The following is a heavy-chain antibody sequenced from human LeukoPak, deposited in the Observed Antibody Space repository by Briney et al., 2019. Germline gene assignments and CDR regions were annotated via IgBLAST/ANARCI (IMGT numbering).Heavy chain of an antibody. D-gene: IGHD6-19*01. Sequence: ASVKVSCKASGYTFTGYYMHWVRQAPGQGLEWMGWINPNSGGTNYAQKFQGRVTMTRDTSTSTAYMELSRLRSDDTAVYYCARLITVAGTRSRGYWGQGTLVTVSS. J-gene: IGHJ4*02. CDR1: GYTFTGYY. V-gene: IGHV1-2*02. CDR2: INPNSGGT. CDR3: ARLITVAGTRSRGY.